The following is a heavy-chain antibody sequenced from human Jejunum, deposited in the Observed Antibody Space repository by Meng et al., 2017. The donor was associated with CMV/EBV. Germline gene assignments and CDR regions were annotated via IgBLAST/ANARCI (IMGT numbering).Heavy chain of an antibody. Sequence: GFTFNPYAMHWVRQAPGRGLEWVAIISYGGANRYYAESVKGRFTISRDNAKNSLYLQMNSLRGEDTAVYYCTRDPNQLVLEYFQHWGQGTPVTVSS. CDR3: TRDPNQLVLEYFQH. D-gene: IGHD1-14*01. CDR2: ISYGGANR. CDR1: GFTFNPYA. J-gene: IGHJ1*01. V-gene: IGHV3-30*04.